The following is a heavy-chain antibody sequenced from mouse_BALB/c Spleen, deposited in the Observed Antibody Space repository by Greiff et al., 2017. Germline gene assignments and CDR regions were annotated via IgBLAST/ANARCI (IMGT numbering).Heavy chain of an antibody. CDR2: ISSGGSYT. CDR3: ARRGYGNYFDY. J-gene: IGHJ2*01. CDR1: GFTFSSYA. V-gene: IGHV5-9-1*01. Sequence: DVMLVESGGGLVKPGGSLKLSCAASGFTFSSYAMSWVRQTPEKRLEWVATISSGGSYTYYPDSVKGRFTISRDNAKNTLYLQMSSLRSEDTAMYYCARRGYGNYFDYWGQGTTLTVSS. D-gene: IGHD2-10*02.